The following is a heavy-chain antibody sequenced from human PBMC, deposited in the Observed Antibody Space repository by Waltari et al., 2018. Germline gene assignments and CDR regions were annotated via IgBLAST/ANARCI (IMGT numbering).Heavy chain of an antibody. Sequence: QVQLQESGPGLVKPSETLFLTCPVSGCSISSYSWSWIRQPPGKGLEWIGYIYYSGSTNYNPSLKSRVTISVDTSKNQFSLKLSSVTAADTAVYYCASEIANCTNGVCYPDAFDIWGQGTMVTVSS. CDR2: IYYSGST. D-gene: IGHD2-8*01. CDR3: ASEIANCTNGVCYPDAFDI. V-gene: IGHV4-59*01. CDR1: GCSISSYS. J-gene: IGHJ3*02.